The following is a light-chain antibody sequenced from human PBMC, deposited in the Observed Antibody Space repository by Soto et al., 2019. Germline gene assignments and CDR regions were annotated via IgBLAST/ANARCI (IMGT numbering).Light chain of an antibody. Sequence: EVVVTHSPPAPALSPGERAPLFCRASQSISSYLAWYQQKRRQAAPRLIYDASNRATGIPARFSGSGSGTDVTLTISSLVDEDFAVEYCQQRSSWPLTFGGGTKVDIK. J-gene: IGKJ4*01. CDR2: DAS. CDR1: QSISSY. CDR3: QQRSSWPLT. V-gene: IGKV3-11*01.